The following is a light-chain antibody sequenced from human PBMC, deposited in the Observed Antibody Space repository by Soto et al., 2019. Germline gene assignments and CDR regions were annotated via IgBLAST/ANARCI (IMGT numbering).Light chain of an antibody. Sequence: EVMMKHSPATLSVTPGERATLSCKASQSARSSLGWYQQKPGQPPRLLIHDVYIRATGIPARFNGSGSGTEFTLTISSLQSEDFAVYYCQQYNNWPPTFGQGGLLEVK. CDR3: QQYNNWPPT. CDR1: QSARSS. CDR2: DVY. V-gene: IGKV3-15*01. J-gene: IGKJ5*01.